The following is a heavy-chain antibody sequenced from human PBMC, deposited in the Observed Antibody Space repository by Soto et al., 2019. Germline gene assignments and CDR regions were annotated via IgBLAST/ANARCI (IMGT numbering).Heavy chain of an antibody. CDR1: GGTFSSYT. J-gene: IGHJ4*02. CDR2: IIPILGIA. D-gene: IGHD5-12*01. CDR3: ARGLMHIVATDFDY. Sequence: QVQLVQSGAEVKKPGSSVKVSCKASGGTFSSYTISWVRQAPGQGLEWMGRIIPILGIANYAQKFQGRVTITADKSTSTADMELSSLRSEDTAVYYCARGLMHIVATDFDYWGQGTLVTVSS. V-gene: IGHV1-69*02.